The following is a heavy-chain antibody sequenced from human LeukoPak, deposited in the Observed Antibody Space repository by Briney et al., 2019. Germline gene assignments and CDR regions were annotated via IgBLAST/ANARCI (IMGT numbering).Heavy chain of an antibody. CDR3: ARGGPYDILTGDYYYYYGMDV. V-gene: IGHV3-21*01. D-gene: IGHD3-9*01. CDR1: GFTFSIYT. Sequence: GGSLRLSCTASGFTFSIYTMNWVRQAPGKGLEWVSSLSSSGSYIYYADSVKGRFTISRDNSKNTLYLQMNSLRAEVTAVYYCARGGPYDILTGDYYYYYGMDVWGQGTTVTVSS. J-gene: IGHJ6*02. CDR2: LSSSGSYI.